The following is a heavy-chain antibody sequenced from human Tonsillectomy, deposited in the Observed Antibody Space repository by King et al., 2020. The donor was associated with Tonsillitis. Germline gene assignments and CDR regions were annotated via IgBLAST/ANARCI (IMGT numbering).Heavy chain of an antibody. Sequence: QLQESGPGLGKPSQTLSLTCTVSGGSISSGDYYWSWIRQPPGKGLEWIGYIYYSGSTYSNPSLKIRLTISVDTSKNQFSLKLSSVTAADTAVYYCARDRWELREGAFDIWGQGTMVTVSS. J-gene: IGHJ3*02. D-gene: IGHD1-26*01. V-gene: IGHV4-30-4*01. CDR2: IYYSGST. CDR3: ARDRWELREGAFDI. CDR1: GGSISSGDYY.